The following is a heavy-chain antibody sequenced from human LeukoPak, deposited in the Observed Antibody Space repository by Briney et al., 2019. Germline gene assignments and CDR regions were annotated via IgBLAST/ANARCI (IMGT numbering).Heavy chain of an antibody. J-gene: IGHJ6*02. D-gene: IGHD3-10*01. CDR1: GFTFSSYS. V-gene: IGHV3-21*01. CDR3: ARDPDGSGSYYALYGMDV. Sequence: TGGSLRLSCAASGFTFSSYSMNWVRQAPGKGLEWVSSISSSSSYIYYADSVKGRFTISRDNAKNSLYLQMNSLRAEGTAVYYCARDPDGSGSYYALYGMDVWGQGTTVTVSS. CDR2: ISSSSSYI.